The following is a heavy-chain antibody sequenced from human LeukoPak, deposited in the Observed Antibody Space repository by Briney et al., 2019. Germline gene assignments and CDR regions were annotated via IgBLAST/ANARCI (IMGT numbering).Heavy chain of an antibody. Sequence: GGSVTLSFASSGFIFSTYSINWVRPAPGKGLDWVSSISSGSNYIFYADSVKGLFTIYRENAKDSLYLKMNSLRAEDTAVYYCERVPLNWVPLDFWGEGTVDSVSS. J-gene: IGHJ4*02. D-gene: IGHD7-27*01. CDR2: ISSGSNYI. CDR3: ERVPLNWVPLDF. CDR1: GFIFSTYS. V-gene: IGHV3-21*01.